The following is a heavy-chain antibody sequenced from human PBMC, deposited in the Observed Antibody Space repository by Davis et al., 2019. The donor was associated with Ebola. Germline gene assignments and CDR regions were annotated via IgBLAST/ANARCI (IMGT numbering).Heavy chain of an antibody. Sequence: GSLRLSCTVSGGSIGYYYWSWIRQPPGKGLEWIGYIYYSGSIKYIPSLKSRVTISVDTSKNQFSLKLSSASAADTAMYYCARGSAGHFDLWGRGTLVTVSS. J-gene: IGHJ2*01. D-gene: IGHD6-13*01. V-gene: IGHV4-59*01. CDR2: IYYSGSI. CDR3: ARGSAGHFDL. CDR1: GGSIGYYY.